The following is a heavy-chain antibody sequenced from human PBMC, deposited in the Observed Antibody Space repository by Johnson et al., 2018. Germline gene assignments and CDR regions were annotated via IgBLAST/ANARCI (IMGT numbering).Heavy chain of an antibody. D-gene: IGHD5-24*01. CDR2: IKSKSAGGTA. CDR3: ITDERGLRVD. J-gene: IGHJ4*02. V-gene: IGHV3-15*07. CDR1: GFTFRNAW. Sequence: VQLVESGGGLVEPGGSLRLSCAASGFTFRNAWMVWVRQAPGKGLEWVGRIKSKSAGGTAAYAAAVKGRFTISRDDSSNTVYLQMNSLETEDSAVYYCITDERGLRVDWGQGTLVTVSS.